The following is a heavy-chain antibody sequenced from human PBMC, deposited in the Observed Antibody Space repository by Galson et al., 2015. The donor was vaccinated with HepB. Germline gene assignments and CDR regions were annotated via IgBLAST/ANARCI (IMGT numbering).Heavy chain of an antibody. D-gene: IGHD2-2*01. Sequence: QSGAEVKKPGESLKISCKGSGYSFTSYWIGWVRQMPGKGLEWRGIIYPGDSDTRYSPSFQGQVTISADKSISTAYLQWSSLKASDTAMYYCARNLRLLSYYYYGMDVWGQGTTVTVSS. CDR3: ARNLRLLSYYYYGMDV. CDR2: IYPGDSDT. CDR1: GYSFTSYW. J-gene: IGHJ6*02. V-gene: IGHV5-51*01.